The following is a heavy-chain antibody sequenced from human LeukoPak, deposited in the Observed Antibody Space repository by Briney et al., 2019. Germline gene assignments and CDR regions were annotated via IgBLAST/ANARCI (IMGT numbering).Heavy chain of an antibody. Sequence: SETLSLTCTVSGGSISSDDYYWSWIRQPPGKGLGWIGYISYSGSTYYNPSLRSRVTISVDTSKNQFSLKLRSVTAADTAVYYCATLSLYFGDFRPLFDYWGQGTLVTVSS. J-gene: IGHJ4*02. D-gene: IGHD3-10*01. V-gene: IGHV4-30-4*01. CDR1: GGSISSDDYY. CDR3: ATLSLYFGDFRPLFDY. CDR2: ISYSGST.